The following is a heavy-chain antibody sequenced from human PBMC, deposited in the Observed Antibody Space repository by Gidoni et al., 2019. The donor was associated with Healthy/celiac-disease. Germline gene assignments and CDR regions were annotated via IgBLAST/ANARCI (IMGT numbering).Heavy chain of an antibody. Sequence: ASGFTFSSYWMSWVRQAPGKGLEWVANIKQDGSEKYYVDSVKGRFTISRDNAKNSLYLQMNSLRAEDTAVYYCARGTRPYIVVVPAADIDYWGQGTLVTVSS. V-gene: IGHV3-7*01. CDR3: ARGTRPYIVVVPAADIDY. J-gene: IGHJ4*02. D-gene: IGHD2-2*01. CDR2: IKQDGSEK. CDR1: GFTFSSYW.